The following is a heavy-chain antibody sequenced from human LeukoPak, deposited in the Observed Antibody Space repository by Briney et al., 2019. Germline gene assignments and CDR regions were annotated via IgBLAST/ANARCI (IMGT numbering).Heavy chain of an antibody. V-gene: IGHV3-21*01. CDR2: ISSRSDYI. CDR3: ARGSTTEIGSNY. J-gene: IGHJ4*02. CDR1: GFTFSSDS. D-gene: IGHD3-10*01. Sequence: GGSLRLSCTASGFTFSSDSMSWVRQAPGRGLEWVSSISSRSDYIYYADSVKGRFTISRNNAKNSLFLQMNSLRAEDTAVYYCARGSTTEIGSNYWGQGTLVTVSS.